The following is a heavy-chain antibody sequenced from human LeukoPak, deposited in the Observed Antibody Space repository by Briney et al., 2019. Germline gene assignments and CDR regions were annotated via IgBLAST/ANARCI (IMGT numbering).Heavy chain of an antibody. CDR2: ISSSSSTI. CDR3: ARDGSGRVPEMSAPDY. V-gene: IGHV3-48*01. D-gene: IGHD3-10*01. CDR1: GFTFGSYS. J-gene: IGHJ4*02. Sequence: GGSLRLSCAASGFTFGSYSMNWVRQAPGKGLEWVSYISSSSSTIYYADSVKGRFTISRDNAKNSLFLQMNSLRAEDTAVYYCARDGSGRVPEMSAPDYWGQGTLVTVSS.